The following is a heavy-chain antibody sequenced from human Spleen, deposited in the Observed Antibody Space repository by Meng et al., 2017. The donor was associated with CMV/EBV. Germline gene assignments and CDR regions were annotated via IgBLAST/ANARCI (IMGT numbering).Heavy chain of an antibody. CDR2: IYTSGST. V-gene: IGHV4-4*07. CDR3: ARGLYYYDSSALQH. D-gene: IGHD3-22*01. J-gene: IGHJ1*01. CDR1: GGSISSYY. Sequence: QGQLQGSGPGLVKPSETLSLTCTVSGGSISSYYWSWIRQPAGKGLEWIGRIYTSGSTNYNPSLKSRVTMSVDTSKNQFSLKLSSVTAADTAVYYCARGLYYYDSSALQHWGQGTLVTVSS.